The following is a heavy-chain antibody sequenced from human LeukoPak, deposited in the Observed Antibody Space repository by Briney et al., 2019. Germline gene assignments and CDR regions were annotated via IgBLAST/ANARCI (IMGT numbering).Heavy chain of an antibody. V-gene: IGHV1-69*05. CDR3: ASRRTHDSSGYTSEDAFDI. CDR2: IIPIFGTA. Sequence: ASVKVSCKASGGTFSSYAISWVRQAPGQGLEWMGRIIPIFGTANYAQKFQGRVTITTDESTSTAYMELSSLRSEDTAVYYCASRRTHDSSGYTSEDAFDIWGQGTMVTVSS. D-gene: IGHD3-22*01. CDR1: GGTFSSYA. J-gene: IGHJ3*02.